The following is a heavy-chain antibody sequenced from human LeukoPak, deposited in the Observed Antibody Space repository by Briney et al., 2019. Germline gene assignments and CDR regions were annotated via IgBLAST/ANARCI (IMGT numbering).Heavy chain of an antibody. CDR1: GFTFGDYA. V-gene: IGHV3-9*01. CDR3: AKEPSSIAARGGLN. CDR2: ISWNSGSI. D-gene: IGHD6-6*01. Sequence: PGRSLRLSCAASGFTFGDYAMHWVRQAPGKGLEWVSGISWNSGSIGYADSVKGRFTISRDNAKNSLYLQMNSLRAEDTAVYYCAKEPSSIAARGGLNWGQGTLVTVSS. J-gene: IGHJ4*02.